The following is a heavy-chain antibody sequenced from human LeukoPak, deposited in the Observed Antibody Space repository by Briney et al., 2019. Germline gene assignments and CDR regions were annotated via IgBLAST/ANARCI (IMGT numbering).Heavy chain of an antibody. D-gene: IGHD2-21*01. V-gene: IGHV3-30*19. J-gene: IGHJ6*02. CDR3: AKDIAVVERNQHGMDV. CDR1: GFTFSSYG. Sequence: GGSLRLSCAASGFTFSSYGMHWVRQAPGKGLEWVAVISYDGSNKYYADSVKGRFTISRDNAKNSLYLQMNSLRAEDTALYYCAKDIAVVERNQHGMDVWGQGTTVTASS. CDR2: ISYDGSNK.